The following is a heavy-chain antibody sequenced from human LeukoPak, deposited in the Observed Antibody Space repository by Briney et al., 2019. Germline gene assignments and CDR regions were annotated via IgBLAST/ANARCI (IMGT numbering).Heavy chain of an antibody. V-gene: IGHV4-59*01. CDR3: SSYGDYVAFDI. J-gene: IGHJ3*02. CDR1: GGSISSYY. D-gene: IGHD4-17*01. CDR2: IYYSGST. Sequence: SETLSLTCTVSGGSISSYYWSWIRQPPGKGLEWIWYIYYSGSTNYNPSLKSRVTISVDTSKNQFSLKLSSVTAADTAVYYCSSYGDYVAFDIWGQGTMVTVSS.